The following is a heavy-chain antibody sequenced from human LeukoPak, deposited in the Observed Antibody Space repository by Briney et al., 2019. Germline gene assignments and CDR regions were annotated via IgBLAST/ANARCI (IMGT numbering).Heavy chain of an antibody. CDR2: IYHSGST. J-gene: IGHJ4*02. Sequence: SETLSLTCTVSGGSISSSSYYWGWIRQPPGKGLEWIGSIYHSGSTYYNPSLKSRVTISVDTSKNQFSLKLSSVTAADTAVYYCARVTMRLVTTYEGGFDYWGQGTLVTVSS. V-gene: IGHV4-39*07. D-gene: IGHD5-12*01. CDR3: ARVTMRLVTTYEGGFDY. CDR1: GGSISSSSYY.